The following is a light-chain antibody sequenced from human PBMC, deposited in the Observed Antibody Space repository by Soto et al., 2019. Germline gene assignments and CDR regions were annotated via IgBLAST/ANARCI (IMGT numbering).Light chain of an antibody. CDR1: SYDVGAYNY. J-gene: IGLJ6*01. CDR2: EVT. Sequence: QSALTQPASVSGSPGQSITISCTGTSYDVGAYNYVSWYQQRPGKAPKLIIYEVTRRPSGVPDRIFGSKYDTTASLTVSGLKAADDADYYCSSFAGTNSFVFGIGTKVTVL. V-gene: IGLV2-8*01. CDR3: SSFAGTNSFV.